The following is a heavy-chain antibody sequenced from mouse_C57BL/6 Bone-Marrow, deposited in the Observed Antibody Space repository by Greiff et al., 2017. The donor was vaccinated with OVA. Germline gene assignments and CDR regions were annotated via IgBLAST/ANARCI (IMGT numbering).Heavy chain of an antibody. Sequence: QVQLQQPGAELVMPGASVKLSCKASGYTFTSSWMHWVKQRPGQGLEWIGEIDPSDSYTNYNQKFKGKSTLTVDKSSSTAYMQLSSLTSDDSAVYYCARGGISFAYWGQGTLVTVSA. J-gene: IGHJ3*01. CDR3: ARGGISFAY. V-gene: IGHV1-69*01. CDR2: IDPSDSYT. CDR1: GYTFTSSW.